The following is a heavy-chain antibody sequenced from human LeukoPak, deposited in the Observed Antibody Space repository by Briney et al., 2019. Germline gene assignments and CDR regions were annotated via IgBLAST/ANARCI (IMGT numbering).Heavy chain of an antibody. J-gene: IGHJ5*02. D-gene: IGHD4/OR15-4a*01. Sequence: QAGRSLRLSCAASGFTFSSNWMHWVRQVPRNGLVWVSRINRDGSRTDYADSVKGRFTIPRANAKNTLYLQMNSLRAEDTAVYYCASEGGDYGDPWGQGTLVTVSS. CDR1: GFTFSSNW. CDR3: ASEGGDYGDP. V-gene: IGHV3-74*01. CDR2: INRDGSRT.